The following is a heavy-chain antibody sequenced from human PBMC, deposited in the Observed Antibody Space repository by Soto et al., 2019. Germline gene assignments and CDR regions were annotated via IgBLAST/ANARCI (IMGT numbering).Heavy chain of an antibody. CDR3: ARDRRDGYNPDFDY. CDR1: GFTFSDYY. D-gene: IGHD5-12*01. V-gene: IGHV3-11*01. CDR2: ISSSGSTI. Sequence: GGSLRLSCAASGFTFSDYYMSWIRQAPGKGLEWVSYISSSGSTIYYADSVKGRFTISRDNAKNSLYLQMNSLRAEDTAVYYCARDRRDGYNPDFDYWGQGTLVTVSS. J-gene: IGHJ4*02.